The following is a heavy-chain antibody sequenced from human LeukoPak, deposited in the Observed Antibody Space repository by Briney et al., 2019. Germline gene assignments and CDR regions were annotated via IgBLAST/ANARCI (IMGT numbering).Heavy chain of an antibody. D-gene: IGHD5-12*01. V-gene: IGHV4-34*01. Sequence: NPSETLSLTCAVYGGSFSGYYWSWIRQPPGKGLEWIGEINHSGSTNYNPSLKSRVTISVDTSKNQFSLKLSSVTAADTAVYYCARLRGIVAFDYWGQGTLVTVSS. J-gene: IGHJ4*02. CDR1: GGSFSGYY. CDR3: ARLRGIVAFDY. CDR2: INHSGST.